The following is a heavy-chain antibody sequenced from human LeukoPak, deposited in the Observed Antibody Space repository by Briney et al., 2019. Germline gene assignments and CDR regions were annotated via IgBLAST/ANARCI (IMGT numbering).Heavy chain of an antibody. J-gene: IGHJ6*02. CDR1: GFTFSSYL. CDR3: ARAAGTYYYYGMDV. V-gene: IGHV3-74*01. Sequence: GGSLRLSCAASGFTFSSYLMHWVRQAAGKGLVWVSRINNDGSSTSYADSVKGRFTISRDNAKNTLYLQMNSLRAEDTAVYYCARAAGTYYYYGMDVWGQGTTVTVSS. D-gene: IGHD6-13*01. CDR2: INNDGSST.